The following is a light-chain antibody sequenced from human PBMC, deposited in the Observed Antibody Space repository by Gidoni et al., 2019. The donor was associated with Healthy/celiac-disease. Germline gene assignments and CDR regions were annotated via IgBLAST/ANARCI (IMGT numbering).Light chain of an antibody. J-gene: IGKJ3*01. CDR3: QQRSNWLFT. V-gene: IGKV3-11*01. CDR2: DAP. Sequence: EIVLTHPPATLSLSPGERATLPCRASQSVSSYLAWYQQKPGQAPRLLIYDAPNRATGIPARFSGSGSGTDFTLTISSLELEDFAVCCCQQRSNWLFTFXPXTKVDIK. CDR1: QSVSSY.